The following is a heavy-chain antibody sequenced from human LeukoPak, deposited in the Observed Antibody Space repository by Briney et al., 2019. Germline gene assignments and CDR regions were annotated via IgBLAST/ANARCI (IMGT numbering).Heavy chain of an antibody. J-gene: IGHJ4*02. CDR2: IYYSGST. D-gene: IGHD6-19*01. CDR3: ARVAAVAGYTPVDY. V-gene: IGHV4-28*03. CDR1: GYSISSSNW. Sequence: PSDTLSLTCAVSGYSISSSNWWGWIRQPPGKGLEWIGYIYYSGSTYYNPSLKSRVTISVDTSKNQFSLKLSSVTAADTAVYYCARVAAVAGYTPVDYWGQGTLVTVSS.